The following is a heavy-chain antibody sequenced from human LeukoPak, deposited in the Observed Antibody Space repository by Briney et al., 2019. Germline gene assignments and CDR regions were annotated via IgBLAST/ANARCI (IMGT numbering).Heavy chain of an antibody. CDR3: ARDLKMGYSSGRYSWGTGSSNDY. D-gene: IGHD6-19*01. Sequence: TGGSLRLSCAASGFTFSSFGMNWVRQAPGKGLEWVSYISSSGSTIYYADSVKGRFTISRDNAKNSLYLQMNSLRADDTAVYYCARDLKMGYSSGRYSWGTGSSNDYWGQGTLVTVSS. J-gene: IGHJ4*02. V-gene: IGHV3-48*04. CDR2: ISSSGSTI. CDR1: GFTFSSFG.